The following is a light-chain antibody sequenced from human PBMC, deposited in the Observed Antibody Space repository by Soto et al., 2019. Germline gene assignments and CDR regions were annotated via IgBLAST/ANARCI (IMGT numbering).Light chain of an antibody. J-gene: IGKJ1*01. CDR1: QSVSTN. CDR2: GAS. V-gene: IGKV3-15*01. Sequence: EIEMTQSPATLSVSPGERATLSCRASQSVSTNVAWYQQKPGQAPRLLIYGASIRATTTPAKFSGSGSGTEFTLTISSLQSEDFAVYYCQHYNKWPPWTFGQGTKVDTK. CDR3: QHYNKWPPWT.